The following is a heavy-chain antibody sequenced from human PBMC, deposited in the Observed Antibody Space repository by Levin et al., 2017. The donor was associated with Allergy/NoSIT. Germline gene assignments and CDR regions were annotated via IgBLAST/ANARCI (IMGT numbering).Heavy chain of an antibody. CDR1: GFSLSTSGMC. V-gene: IGHV2-70*11. CDR2: IDWDDDK. Sequence: QTLSLPCTFSGFSLSTSGMCVSWIRQPPGKALEWLARIDWDDDKYYSTSLKTRLTISKDTSKNQVVLTMTNMDPVDTATYYCARIRPSYCSGGSCYSGYYYMDVWGKGTTVTVSS. CDR3: ARIRPSYCSGGSCYSGYYYMDV. D-gene: IGHD2-15*01. J-gene: IGHJ6*03.